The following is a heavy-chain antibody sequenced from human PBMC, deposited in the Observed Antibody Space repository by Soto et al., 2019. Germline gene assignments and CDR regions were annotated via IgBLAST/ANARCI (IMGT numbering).Heavy chain of an antibody. V-gene: IGHV3-23*01. J-gene: IGHJ4*02. CDR1: GFTFSSYW. D-gene: IGHD6-13*01. Sequence: PGGSLRLSCAASGFTFSSYWMSWVRQAPGKGLEWVSTISTSGDNTYYADSVKGRFTISRDNSKNTLYLQMNSLGAEDTAVYYCAKENGYSSSWFEFDYWGQGTLVTVSS. CDR3: AKENGYSSSWFEFDY. CDR2: ISTSGDNT.